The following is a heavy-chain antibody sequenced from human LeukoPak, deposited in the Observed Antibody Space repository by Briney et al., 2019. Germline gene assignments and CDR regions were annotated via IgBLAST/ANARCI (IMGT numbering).Heavy chain of an antibody. CDR2: INHSGST. J-gene: IGHJ5*02. CDR1: GGSFSGYY. V-gene: IGHV4-34*01. Sequence: PSETLSLTCAVYGGSFSGYYWSWIRQPPGKGPEWIGEINHSGSTNYNPSLKSRVTISVDTSKNQFSLKLSSVTAADTAVYYCARGGPITMVRGVTCWFDPWGQGTLVTVSS. CDR3: ARGGPITMVRGVTCWFDP. D-gene: IGHD3-10*01.